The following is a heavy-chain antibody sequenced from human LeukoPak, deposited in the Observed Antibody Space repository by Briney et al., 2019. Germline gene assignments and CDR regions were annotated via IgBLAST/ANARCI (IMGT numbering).Heavy chain of an antibody. Sequence: SQTLSLTCTVSGGSISSGAYYWNWIRQHPGKGLEWIGYIYYSGSTYYNPSLNGRVTMSLDESSNQLSLKLTSVTAADTAIYYCSRESGAFCPFGYWGQGTLVIVPS. V-gene: IGHV4-31*03. CDR2: IYYSGST. CDR1: GGSISSGAYY. D-gene: IGHD1-26*01. J-gene: IGHJ4*02. CDR3: SRESGAFCPFGY.